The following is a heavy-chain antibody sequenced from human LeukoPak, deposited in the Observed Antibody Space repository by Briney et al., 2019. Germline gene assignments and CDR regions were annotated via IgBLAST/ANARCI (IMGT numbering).Heavy chain of an antibody. V-gene: IGHV4-39*01. CDR2: IYHSGST. CDR1: GGSISSSSYY. D-gene: IGHD3-22*01. CDR3: ARLRSNYYQSTGYFDN. J-gene: IGHJ4*02. Sequence: PSETLSLICVVSGGSISSSSYYLAWIRKPPGKGLERLGSIYHSGSTYYSPSLKSRLTISMDTSKNQFSLKLSSLTAADTAVYYCARLRSNYYQSTGYFDNWGQGTLVTVSS.